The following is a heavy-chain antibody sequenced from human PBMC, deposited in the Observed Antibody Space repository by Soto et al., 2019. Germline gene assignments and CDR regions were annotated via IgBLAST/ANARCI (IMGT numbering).Heavy chain of an antibody. CDR1: GYTFTGYY. Sequence: ASVKVSCKASGYTFTGYYMHWVRQAPGQGLEWMGWINPNSGGTNYAQKFQGWVTMTRDTSISTAYMELSRLRSDDTAVYYCAREGGIVATFYYYYGMDVWGQGTTVTVSS. CDR2: INPNSGGT. CDR3: AREGGIVATFYYYYGMDV. D-gene: IGHD5-12*01. J-gene: IGHJ6*02. V-gene: IGHV1-2*04.